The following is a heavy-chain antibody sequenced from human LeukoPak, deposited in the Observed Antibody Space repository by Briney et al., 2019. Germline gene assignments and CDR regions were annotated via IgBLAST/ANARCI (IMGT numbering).Heavy chain of an antibody. CDR3: VRESREIRFDY. CDR1: GFTFSSYA. Sequence: GGSLRLSCAASGFTFSSYAMHWVRQAPGKGLEWVAVISYDGSNKYYADSVKGRFTISRDNSKNTLYLQMNSLRVEDTAVYYCVRESREIRFDYWGQGILVTVSS. J-gene: IGHJ4*02. CDR2: ISYDGSNK. D-gene: IGHD1-26*01. V-gene: IGHV3-30*04.